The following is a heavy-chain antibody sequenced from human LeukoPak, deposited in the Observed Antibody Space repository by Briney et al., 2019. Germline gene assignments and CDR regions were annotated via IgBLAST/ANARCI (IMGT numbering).Heavy chain of an antibody. V-gene: IGHV3-30-3*01. CDR1: GFTFSSYA. J-gene: IGHJ6*02. D-gene: IGHD3-3*01. Sequence: PGGSLRLSCAASGFTFSSYAMHWVRQAPRKGLEWVAVISYDGSNKYYADSVKGRFTISRDNSKNTLYLQMNSLRAEDTAVYYCARDTVAIFGVVIIKTPDYYGMDVWGQGTTVTVSS. CDR3: ARDTVAIFGVVIIKTPDYYGMDV. CDR2: ISYDGSNK.